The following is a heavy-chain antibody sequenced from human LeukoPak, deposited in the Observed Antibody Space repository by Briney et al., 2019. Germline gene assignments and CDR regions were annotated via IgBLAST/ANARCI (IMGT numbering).Heavy chain of an antibody. Sequence: ASVKVSCKASGYTFTGYIMHWVRQAPGQGLEWMGWMNPNSGNTGYAQKFQGRVTMTRNTSISTAYMELSSLRSEDTAVYYCAREAVGNYGSGSYDYWGQGTLVTVSS. J-gene: IGHJ4*02. V-gene: IGHV1-8*02. CDR2: MNPNSGNT. CDR3: AREAVGNYGSGSYDY. D-gene: IGHD3-10*01. CDR1: GYTFTGYI.